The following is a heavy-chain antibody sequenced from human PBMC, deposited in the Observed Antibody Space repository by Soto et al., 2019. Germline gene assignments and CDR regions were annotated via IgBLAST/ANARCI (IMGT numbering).Heavy chain of an antibody. CDR3: AKDRGEPTVTTVAFDI. V-gene: IGHV3-9*01. CDR1: GFTFDDYA. D-gene: IGHD4-17*01. CDR2: ISWNSGSI. J-gene: IGHJ3*02. Sequence: PGGSLRLSCAASGFTFDDYAMHWVRQAPGKGLEWVSGISWNSGSIGYADSVKGRFTISRDNAKNSLYLQMNSLRAEDTALYYWAKDRGEPTVTTVAFDIWGQGTMVTVSS.